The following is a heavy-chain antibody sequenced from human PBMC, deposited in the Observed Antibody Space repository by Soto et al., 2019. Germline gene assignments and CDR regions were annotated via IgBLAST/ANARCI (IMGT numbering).Heavy chain of an antibody. J-gene: IGHJ6*02. V-gene: IGHV1-2*04. CDR1: GYTFTGYY. CDR2: INPNSGGT. D-gene: IGHD2-2*01. CDR3: AKIIDGEDCSSTSCGMDV. Sequence: GASVKVSCKASGYTFTGYYMHWVRQAPGQGLEWMGWINPNSGGTNYAQKFQGWDTMTRDTSISTAYMELSRLRSDDTAVYYCAKIIDGEDCSSTSCGMDVWGQGTTVTVSS.